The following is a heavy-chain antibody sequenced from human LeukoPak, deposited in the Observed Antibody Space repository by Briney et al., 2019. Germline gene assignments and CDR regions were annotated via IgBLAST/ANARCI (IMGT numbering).Heavy chain of an antibody. V-gene: IGHV3-23*01. CDR3: ARGETYYDILTGSPPRAFDI. Sequence: GGPLRLSCAASGFTFSSYAMSWVRQAPGKGLEWVSAVSGSGGSTYYADSVKGRFTISRDNAKNSLYLQMNSLRAEDTAVYYCARGETYYDILTGSPPRAFDIWGQGTMVTVSS. J-gene: IGHJ3*02. CDR2: VSGSGGST. D-gene: IGHD3-9*01. CDR1: GFTFSSYA.